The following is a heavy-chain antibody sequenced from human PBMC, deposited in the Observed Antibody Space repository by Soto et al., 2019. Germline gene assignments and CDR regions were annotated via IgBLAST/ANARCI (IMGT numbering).Heavy chain of an antibody. CDR3: AIGRYVDY. Sequence: QVHLVQSGAEVKKPGASVKVSCKGSGYGFTTYGITWVRQAPGQGIEWMAWISAHNGNTNYAQKLQGIVTVTIDKSTSTAYMELRSLRSDDTAVYYCAIGRYVDYWGQGALVTVSS. J-gene: IGHJ4*02. V-gene: IGHV1-18*01. CDR2: ISAHNGNT. D-gene: IGHD1-1*01. CDR1: GYGFTTYG.